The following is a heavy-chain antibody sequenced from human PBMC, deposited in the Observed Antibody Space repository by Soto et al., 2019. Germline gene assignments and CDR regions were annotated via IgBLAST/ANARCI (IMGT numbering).Heavy chain of an antibody. CDR3: AKGASTTVFAFNDY. J-gene: IGHJ4*02. CDR1: GFTFDDYA. CDR2: ISWNSGNL. D-gene: IGHD4-17*01. V-gene: IGHV3-9*01. Sequence: DVQLVESGGGLVQPGRSLRLSCAASGFTFDDYAMHWVRQGPGKGLEWVSSISWNSGNLGYADSVKVRFTISRDNAKNSLYLQMNSLRGEDTALYYCAKGASTTVFAFNDYWGQGTLVTVSS.